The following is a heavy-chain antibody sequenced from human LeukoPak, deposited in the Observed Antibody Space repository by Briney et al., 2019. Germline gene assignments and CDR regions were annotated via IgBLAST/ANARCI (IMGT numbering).Heavy chain of an antibody. CDR1: GVPISSYS. D-gene: IGHD6-19*01. Sequence: PSETLSLTCTVSGVPISSYSRSWIRQPPGKGLEWIGRIYTSGSTYYNPSLKSRVTMSVDTSKNQFSLKLSSVTAADTAVYYCARSSGWYWFDPWGQGTLVTVSS. J-gene: IGHJ5*02. V-gene: IGHV4-4*07. CDR3: ARSSGWYWFDP. CDR2: IYTSGST.